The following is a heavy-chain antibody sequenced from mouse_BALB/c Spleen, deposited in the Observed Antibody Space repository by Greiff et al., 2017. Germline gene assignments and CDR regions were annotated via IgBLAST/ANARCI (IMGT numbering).Heavy chain of an antibody. CDR3: ARVYYGNYYPMDY. V-gene: IGHV3-2*02. Sequence: EVQLQESGPGLVKPSQSLSLTCTVTGYSITSDYAWNWIRQFPGNKLEWMGYISYSGSTSYNPSLKSRISITRDTSKNQFFLQLNSVTTEDTATYYCARVYYGNYYPMDYWGQGTSVTVSS. D-gene: IGHD2-1*01. CDR1: GYSITSDYA. J-gene: IGHJ4*01. CDR2: ISYSGST.